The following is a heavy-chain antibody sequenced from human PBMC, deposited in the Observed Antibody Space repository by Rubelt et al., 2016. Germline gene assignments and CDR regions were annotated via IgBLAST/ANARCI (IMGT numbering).Heavy chain of an antibody. CDR2: ISSNGGST. Sequence: AMHWVRQAPGKGLEYVSAISSNGGSTYYADSVKGRFTISRDNSKNTLYLQMSSLRAEDTAVYYCARDLSTGYFDYWGQGTLVTVSS. CDR1: A. J-gene: IGHJ4*02. CDR3: ARDLSTGYFDY. D-gene: IGHD2-8*02. V-gene: IGHV3-64D*06.